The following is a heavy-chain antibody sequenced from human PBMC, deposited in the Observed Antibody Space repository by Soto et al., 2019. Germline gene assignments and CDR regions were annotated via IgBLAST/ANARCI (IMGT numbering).Heavy chain of an antibody. CDR1: GYTFFTYD. D-gene: IGHD5-12*01. CDR3: ARHHGPTTSENWFDP. Sequence: ASVKVSCKASGYTFFTYDISWVRQAPGQGLEWMGWISTYSGDTKYAQKFQGRVTMTTDTSTTTDYLELRSLRSDDTAVYYCARHHGPTTSENWFDPWGPGTMVTVSS. V-gene: IGHV1-18*01. J-gene: IGHJ5*02. CDR2: ISTYSGDT.